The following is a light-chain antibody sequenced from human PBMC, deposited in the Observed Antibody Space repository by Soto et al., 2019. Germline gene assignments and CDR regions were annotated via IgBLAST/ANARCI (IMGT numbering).Light chain of an antibody. CDR1: NIGTKS. Sequence: SYELTQPPSVSVAPGKTARISCERNNIGTKSVHWYQQKPGQAPVLVIYYDSARPSGIPERFSGSNAGNTATLTNSTVEAGDEADYYCQVWDRSSDHRVVFGGGTKVTVL. CDR3: QVWDRSSDHRVV. V-gene: IGLV3-21*04. J-gene: IGLJ2*01. CDR2: YDS.